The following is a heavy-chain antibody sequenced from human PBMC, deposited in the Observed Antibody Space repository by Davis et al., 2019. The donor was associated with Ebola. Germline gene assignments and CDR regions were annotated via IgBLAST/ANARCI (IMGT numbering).Heavy chain of an antibody. CDR2: ISSSSSTI. Sequence: GESLKISCAASGFTFSSYSMNWVRQAPGKGLEWVSYISSSSSTIYYADSVKGRFTISRDNAKNSLYLQMNSLRDEDTAVYYCARDFRGISDIVVVVAAKGYYYYYGMDVWGKGTTVTVSS. J-gene: IGHJ6*04. CDR3: ARDFRGISDIVVVVAAKGYYYYYGMDV. CDR1: GFTFSSYS. D-gene: IGHD2-15*01. V-gene: IGHV3-48*02.